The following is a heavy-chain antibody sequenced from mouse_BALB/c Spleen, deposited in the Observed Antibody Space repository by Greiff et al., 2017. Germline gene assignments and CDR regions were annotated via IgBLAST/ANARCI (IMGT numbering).Heavy chain of an antibody. CDR3: AREGDTTATFAY. D-gene: IGHD1-2*01. V-gene: IGHV2-6-7*01. CDR1: GFSLTGYG. Sequence: VQLQESGPGLVAPSQSLSITFTVSGFSLTGYGVNWVRQPPGKGLEWLGMLWGDGSTDYNSALKSRLSISKDNSKSQVFLKMNSLQTADTARYYCAREGDTTATFAYWGQGTLVTVSA. CDR2: LWGDGST. J-gene: IGHJ3*01.